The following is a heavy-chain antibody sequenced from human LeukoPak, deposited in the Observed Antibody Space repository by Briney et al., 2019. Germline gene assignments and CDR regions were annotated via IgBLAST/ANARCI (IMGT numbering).Heavy chain of an antibody. CDR3: ARAGAQSGTRTYFDL. CDR2: IKQGASEE. CDR1: GFTFSSYW. J-gene: IGHJ2*01. V-gene: IGHV3-7*01. Sequence: GGSLRLSCAASGFTFSSYWMSWVRQAPGKGLEWVANIKQGASEENYVDSVKGRFTISIDTAKNSLRLQMTSLRAEDTAVYYCARAGAQSGTRTYFDLWGRGTLVSVSS. D-gene: IGHD1-14*01.